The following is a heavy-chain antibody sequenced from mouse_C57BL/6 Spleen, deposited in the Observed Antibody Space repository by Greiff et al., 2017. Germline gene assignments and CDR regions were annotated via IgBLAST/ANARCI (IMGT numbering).Heavy chain of an antibody. J-gene: IGHJ4*01. Sequence: QVQLQQPGAELVKPGASVKMSCKASGYTFTSYWITWVKQRPGQGLEWIGDIYPGSGSTNYNEKFKSKATLTVDTSSSTAYMQLSSLTSEDSAVYYCARKGGGYPRMDYWGQGTSVTVSS. CDR1: GYTFTSYW. V-gene: IGHV1-55*01. CDR2: IYPGSGST. CDR3: ARKGGGYPRMDY. D-gene: IGHD2-2*01.